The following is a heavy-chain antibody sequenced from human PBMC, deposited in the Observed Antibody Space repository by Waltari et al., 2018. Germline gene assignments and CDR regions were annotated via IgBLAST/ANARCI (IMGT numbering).Heavy chain of an antibody. D-gene: IGHD6-13*01. CDR1: GGSISSYY. J-gene: IGHJ4*02. V-gene: IGHV4-4*07. CDR3: ARDFDHSSSWNGNFDY. CDR2: IYPSGST. Sequence: QVQLQESGPGLVKPSETLSLTCTVSGGSISSYYWSWIRQPAGQGLAWIGRIYPSGSTNYNPSLKSRVTMSVDTSKNQFSLKLSSVTAADTAVYYCARDFDHSSSWNGNFDYWGQGTLVTVSS.